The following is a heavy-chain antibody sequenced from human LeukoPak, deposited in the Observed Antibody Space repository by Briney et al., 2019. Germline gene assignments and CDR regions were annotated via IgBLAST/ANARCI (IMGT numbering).Heavy chain of an antibody. CDR3: ARELPPGIAVAGTGY. CDR1: GFTFSDYY. CDR2: ISSSGSTI. D-gene: IGHD6-19*01. V-gene: IGHV3-11*04. Sequence: GESLRLSCAASGFTFSDYYMSWIRQAPGKGLEWVSYISSSGSTIYYAGSVQGRFTNSRDNAKNSLYLQMNSLGAGDTAVYYCARELPPGIAVAGTGYWGQGTLVTVSS. J-gene: IGHJ4*02.